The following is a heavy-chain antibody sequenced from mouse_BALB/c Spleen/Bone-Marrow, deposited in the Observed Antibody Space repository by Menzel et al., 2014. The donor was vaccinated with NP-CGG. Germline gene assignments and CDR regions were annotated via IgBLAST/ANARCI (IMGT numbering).Heavy chain of an antibody. CDR3: TRDLYDGYYYYAMDY. J-gene: IGHJ4*01. Sequence: EVMLVESGGGLVKPGGSLKLSCAASGFTFSSYTMSWVRQTPEKRLEWVATISNGGSYTYYPDSVKGRFTISRDNAKNTLYLQMSSLKSEDTAMYYCTRDLYDGYYYYAMDYWGQGTSVTVSS. CDR1: GFTFSSYT. V-gene: IGHV5-6-4*01. CDR2: ISNGGSYT. D-gene: IGHD2-3*01.